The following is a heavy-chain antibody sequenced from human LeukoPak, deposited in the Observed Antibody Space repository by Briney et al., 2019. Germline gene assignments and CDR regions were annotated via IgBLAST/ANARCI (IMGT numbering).Heavy chain of an antibody. CDR2: INPNSGGT. CDR3: ARDHCSSTSCPHPHYYYGMDV. V-gene: IGHV1-2*02. Sequence: ASVKVSCKASGYTFTGYYMHWVRQAPGQGLEWMGWINPNSGGTNYAQKFQGRVTMTRDTSISTAYMELSRLRSDDTAVYCCARDHCSSTSCPHPHYYYGMDVWGQGTTVTVSS. D-gene: IGHD2-2*01. CDR1: GYTFTGYY. J-gene: IGHJ6*02.